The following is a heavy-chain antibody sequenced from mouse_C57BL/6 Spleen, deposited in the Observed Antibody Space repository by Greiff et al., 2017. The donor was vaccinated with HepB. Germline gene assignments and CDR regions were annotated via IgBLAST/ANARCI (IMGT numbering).Heavy chain of an antibody. CDR3: ARQDDGYYWFAY. CDR2: ISNGGGST. CDR1: GFTFSDYY. D-gene: IGHD2-3*01. Sequence: EVMLVESGGGLVQPGGSLKLSCAASGFTFSDYYMYWVRQTPEKRLEWVAYISNGGGSTYYPDTVKGRFTISRDNAKNTLYLQMSRLKSEDTAMYYCARQDDGYYWFAYWGQGTLVTVSA. J-gene: IGHJ3*01. V-gene: IGHV5-12*01.